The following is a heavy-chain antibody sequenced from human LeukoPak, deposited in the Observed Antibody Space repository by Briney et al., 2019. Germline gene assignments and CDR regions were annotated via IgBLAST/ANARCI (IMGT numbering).Heavy chain of an antibody. CDR3: ARQTRRTAMEDRRIGY. CDR1: GYSFASSW. V-gene: IGHV5-51*01. CDR2: IFPDDSNT. Sequence: GESLKISCTASGYSFASSWIAWVRQMPGKGLEWMGIIFPDDSNTGYNPSFQGQVTMSADKSVSTAYLQWSSLKASDTAIYYCARQTRRTAMEDRRIGYWGRGTLVIVSS. J-gene: IGHJ4*02. D-gene: IGHD1-1*01.